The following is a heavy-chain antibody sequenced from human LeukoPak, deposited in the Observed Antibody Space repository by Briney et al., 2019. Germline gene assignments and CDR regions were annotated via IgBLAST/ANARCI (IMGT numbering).Heavy chain of an antibody. D-gene: IGHD2-15*01. CDR3: ARKVPRGRFGVVVVAATPRPRWFDP. CDR2: INHSGSA. CDR1: GGSFSGYY. V-gene: IGHV4-34*01. Sequence: KSSETLSLTCAVYGGSFSGYYWSWIRQPPGKGLEWIGEINHSGSANYNPSLKSRVTISVDTSKNQFSLKLSSVTAADTAVYYCARKVPRGRFGVVVVAATPRPRWFDPWGQGTLVTVSS. J-gene: IGHJ5*02.